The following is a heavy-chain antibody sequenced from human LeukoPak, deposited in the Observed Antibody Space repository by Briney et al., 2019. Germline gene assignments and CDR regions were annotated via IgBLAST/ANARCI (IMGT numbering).Heavy chain of an antibody. D-gene: IGHD3-10*01. CDR1: GFTFSTYS. CDR3: ARRRSITLLRGVAMSDGFDI. CDR2: VDTTTSYI. J-gene: IGHJ3*02. Sequence: GGSLRLSCAASGFTFSTYSMNWVRQAPGKGLEWVSFVDTTTSYIYYGDSVKGRFTISRDNAKNSLYLQMNGLRAEDTAVYYCARRRSITLLRGVAMSDGFDIWGQGAMVTVSS. V-gene: IGHV3-21*01.